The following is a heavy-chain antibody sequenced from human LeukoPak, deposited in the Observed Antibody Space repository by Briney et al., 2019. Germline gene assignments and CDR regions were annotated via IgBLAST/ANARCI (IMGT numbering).Heavy chain of an antibody. V-gene: IGHV1-18*01. J-gene: IGHJ3*02. CDR2: ISVYNGNT. Sequence: ASVKVSCKASGYTFTSYALSWVRQAPGQGLEWMGWISVYNGNTNYAQKPQGRVTMTTDTSTSTAYMELRSLRSDDTAVYYCARDPYDTDAFDIWGQGTMVTVSS. D-gene: IGHD3-22*01. CDR1: GYTFTSYA. CDR3: ARDPYDTDAFDI.